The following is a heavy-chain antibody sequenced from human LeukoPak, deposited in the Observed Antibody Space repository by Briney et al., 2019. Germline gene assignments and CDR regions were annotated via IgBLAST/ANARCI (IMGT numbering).Heavy chain of an antibody. D-gene: IGHD6-19*01. J-gene: IGHJ5*02. CDR1: GGSFSGYY. CDR2: TYYSGST. V-gene: IGHV4-59*01. Sequence: PSETLSLTCAVYGGSFSGYYWSWIRQPPGKGLEWIGYTYYSGSTNYNPSLKSRVTISVDTSKNQFSLKLSSVTAADTAVYYCARVKRVAVNWFDPWGQGTLVTVSS. CDR3: ARVKRVAVNWFDP.